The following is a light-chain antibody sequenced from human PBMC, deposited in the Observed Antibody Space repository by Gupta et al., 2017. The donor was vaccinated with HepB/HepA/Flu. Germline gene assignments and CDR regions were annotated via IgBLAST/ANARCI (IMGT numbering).Light chain of an antibody. V-gene: IGKV3-20*01. CDR3: QQDDRSPT. J-gene: IGKJ1*01. CDR2: GAS. CDR1: QSVNHY. Sequence: VLTQSPGTLSVSPGDSVTLPCRASQSVNHYVAWYQQKPGQATRLLIYGASSRATGIPDRFSGSGSGTDFTLTISRLEPEEFAVYCCQQDDRSPTFGQGTKVEIK.